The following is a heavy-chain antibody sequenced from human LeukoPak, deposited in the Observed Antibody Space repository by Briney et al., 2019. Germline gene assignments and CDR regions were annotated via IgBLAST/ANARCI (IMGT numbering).Heavy chain of an antibody. J-gene: IGHJ4*02. Sequence: PGESLRLSCAASGFTLSSYSMNWVRQAPGKRLEWVSSISGSSTYIYYADSVRGRFTISRDNAKNSLYLHMNSLRAEDTAVYYCAREVGATDDYWGQGTLVTVSS. D-gene: IGHD1-26*01. CDR1: GFTLSSYS. CDR3: AREVGATDDY. CDR2: ISGSSTYI. V-gene: IGHV3-21*01.